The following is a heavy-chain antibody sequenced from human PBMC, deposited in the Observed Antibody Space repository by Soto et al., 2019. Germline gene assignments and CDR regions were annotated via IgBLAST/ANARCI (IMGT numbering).Heavy chain of an antibody. V-gene: IGHV3-23*01. J-gene: IGHJ5*02. Sequence: EVQLLESGGGLVQPGGFLRLSCAASGFTFSSYAMSWVRQAPGKGLEWVSAISGSGGSTYYADSVKGRFTISRDNSKNTLYLQMNSLRAEDTAVYYCAKDRSSGWYENWFDPWGQGTLVTVSS. CDR3: AKDRSSGWYENWFDP. CDR1: GFTFSSYA. D-gene: IGHD6-19*01. CDR2: ISGSGGST.